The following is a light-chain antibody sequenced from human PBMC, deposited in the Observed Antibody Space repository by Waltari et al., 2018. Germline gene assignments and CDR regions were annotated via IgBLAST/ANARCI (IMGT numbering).Light chain of an antibody. CDR2: DAS. CDR1: QSFSRT. Sequence: EIVLTQSPGTLSLSPGERATLSCRASQSFSRTLAWYQQKPGQAPRLLIYDASTRATGIPDRFSGSGFGTDFSLTISRLEPEDFAVYYCQKYGTLPATFGQGTTVEIK. V-gene: IGKV3-20*01. CDR3: QKYGTLPAT. J-gene: IGKJ1*01.